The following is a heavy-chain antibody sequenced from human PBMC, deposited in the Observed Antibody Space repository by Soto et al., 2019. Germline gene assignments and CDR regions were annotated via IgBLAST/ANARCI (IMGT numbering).Heavy chain of an antibody. J-gene: IGHJ6*02. CDR3: AREHSSTWYNGMDV. CDR2: IWFDGDNK. D-gene: IGHD6-19*01. Sequence: QVQLVESGGGVVQPGRALRLSCVASGFTFSDYGRHWVRQAPGKGLGWVAAIWFDGDNKFYADSVKGRFTISRDNSKNTLYLQMNSLSGDDTAVYYCAREHSSTWYNGMDVWGQGTTVTVSS. CDR1: GFTFSDYG. V-gene: IGHV3-33*01.